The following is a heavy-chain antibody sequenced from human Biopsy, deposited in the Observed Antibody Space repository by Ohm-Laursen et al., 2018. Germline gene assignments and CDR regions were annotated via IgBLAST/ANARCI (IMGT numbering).Heavy chain of an antibody. J-gene: IGHJ6*02. CDR3: AKDVRVKVQLDGMDV. CDR2: ISWHSGSR. D-gene: IGHD1-1*01. CDR1: GFTFDDYA. V-gene: IGHV3-9*01. Sequence: SLRLSCAASGFTFDDYAMHWVRQTPGKGLEWVPGISWHSGSRGYADSVKGRFTISRDNAKKLLYLQMNSPRAEDTALYYCAKDVRVKVQLDGMDVWGQGTTVTVSS.